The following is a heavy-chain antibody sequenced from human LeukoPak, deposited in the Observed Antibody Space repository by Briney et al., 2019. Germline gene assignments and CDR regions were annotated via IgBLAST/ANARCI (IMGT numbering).Heavy chain of an antibody. CDR3: ARDEGGYCSSTSCYMGVFDY. Sequence: GASVKVSCKASGYTFTGYYMHWVRQAPGQGLEWMGWINPNSGGTNYAQKFQGRVTMTRDTSISTAYMELSRLRSDDTAVYYCARDEGGYCSSTSCYMGVFDYWGQGTLVTVSS. CDR1: GYTFTGYY. D-gene: IGHD2-2*02. J-gene: IGHJ4*02. V-gene: IGHV1-2*02. CDR2: INPNSGGT.